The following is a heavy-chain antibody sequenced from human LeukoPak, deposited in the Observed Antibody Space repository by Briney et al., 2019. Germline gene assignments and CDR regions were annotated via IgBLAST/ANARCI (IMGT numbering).Heavy chain of an antibody. CDR2: ITGSGDST. CDR3: VKDYGPKQLVFFDS. J-gene: IGHJ4*02. Sequence: PGGSLRLSCAASGFSVSSYYMSWVRQAPGKGLEWVSAITGSGDSTFYADSVKGRFTISRDNSKNTLYVQMNSLRAEDTAVYYCVKDYGPKQLVFFDSWGQGTLVTVSS. V-gene: IGHV3-23*01. CDR1: GFSVSSYY. D-gene: IGHD6-13*01.